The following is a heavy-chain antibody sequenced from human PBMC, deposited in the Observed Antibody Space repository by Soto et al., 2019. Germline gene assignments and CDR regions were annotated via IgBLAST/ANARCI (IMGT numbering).Heavy chain of an antibody. CDR3: ARGYCSSTSCYIWDNWFDS. D-gene: IGHD2-2*02. J-gene: IGHJ5*01. CDR2: IYYSGRT. V-gene: IGHV4-59*01. Sequence: QVQLQESGPGLVKPSETLSLTCTVSGGSISSYYWSWIRQPPGKGLEWIGYIYYSGRTNYNPSLKSRVTISVDTSKNQFSLKLSSVTAADTAVYYCARGYCSSTSCYIWDNWFDSWGQGTLVTVSS. CDR1: GGSISSYY.